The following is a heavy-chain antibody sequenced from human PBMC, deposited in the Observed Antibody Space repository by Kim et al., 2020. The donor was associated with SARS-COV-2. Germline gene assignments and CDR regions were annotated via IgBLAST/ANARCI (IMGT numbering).Heavy chain of an antibody. Sequence: NYRPSFQGHVTISADKSISTAYLQWSSLKASDTAMYYCARHSYGYDYFDYWGQGTLVTVSS. D-gene: IGHD5-18*01. CDR3: ARHSYGYDYFDY. V-gene: IGHV5-10-1*01. J-gene: IGHJ4*02.